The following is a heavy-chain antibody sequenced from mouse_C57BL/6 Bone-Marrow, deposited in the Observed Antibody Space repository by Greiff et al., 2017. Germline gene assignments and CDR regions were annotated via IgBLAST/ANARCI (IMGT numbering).Heavy chain of an antibody. CDR1: GYTFTSYN. V-gene: IGHV1-12*01. J-gene: IGHJ2*01. CDR3: ARSTCYYGSRDPYYFDY. Sequence: SGAELVRPGASVKMSCKASGYTFTSYNMHWVKQTPRQGLEWIGAIYPGNGDTSYNQKFKGKATLTVDKSSSTDYMQLSSLTSEDSAVXFCARSTCYYGSRDPYYFDYWGQGTTLTVSS. D-gene: IGHD1-1*01. CDR2: IYPGNGDT.